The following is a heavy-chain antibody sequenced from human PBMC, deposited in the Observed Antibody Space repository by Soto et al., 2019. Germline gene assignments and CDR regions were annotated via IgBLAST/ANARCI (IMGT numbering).Heavy chain of an antibody. CDR2: IFSSGST. Sequence: SETLSLTCTVSGGSITDYSWDWIRQPAGKGLEWIGRIFSSGSTNYNPSLTGRITMSLDTSKNQFSLKLNSATATDTAVYFCARDQGVVVTADNWFDPWGKGSLGTVSS. V-gene: IGHV4-4*07. CDR3: ARDQGVVVTADNWFDP. D-gene: IGHD2-21*02. CDR1: GGSITDYS. J-gene: IGHJ5*02.